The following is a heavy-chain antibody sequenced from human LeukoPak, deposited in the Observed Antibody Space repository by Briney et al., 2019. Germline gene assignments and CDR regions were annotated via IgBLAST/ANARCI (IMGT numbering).Heavy chain of an antibody. CDR2: ISSSSSTI. Sequence: GGSLRLSCAASGFTFSSHSMNWVRQAPGKGLEWVSYISSSSSTIYHADSVKGRFTVSRDNAKNSLYLQMNSLRAEDTAVYYCARDRVKGLLTDWGQGTLVTVSS. CDR3: ARDRVKGLLTD. J-gene: IGHJ4*02. V-gene: IGHV3-48*01. D-gene: IGHD2-15*01. CDR1: GFTFSSHS.